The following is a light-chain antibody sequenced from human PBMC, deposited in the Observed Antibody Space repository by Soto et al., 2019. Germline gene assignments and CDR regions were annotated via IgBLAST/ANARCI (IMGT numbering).Light chain of an antibody. J-gene: IGLJ3*02. Sequence: QSVLTQPASVSGPAGQSITISCSGTMRDVGAYNLVSWYQQHPGTAPKLIIYEVRNRPSGISSRFSGSRSGNTASLTISGLQPEDEGDYYCSAYTASSTLVFGGGTKVTVL. V-gene: IGLV2-14*01. CDR3: SAYTASSTLV. CDR2: EVR. CDR1: MRDVGAYNL.